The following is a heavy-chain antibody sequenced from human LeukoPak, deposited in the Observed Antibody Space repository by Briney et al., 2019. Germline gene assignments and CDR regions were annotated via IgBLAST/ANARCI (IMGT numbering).Heavy chain of an antibody. CDR3: ARLSYYYGSGSYSLIDY. Sequence: SETLSLTCTVPGGSISSSSLYWGWIRQPPGKGLEWIGSIYYSGSTYYNSSLKSRVTISVDTSKNQFSLKLSSVTAADTAVYYCARLSYYYGSGSYSLIDYWGQGTLVTVSS. D-gene: IGHD3-10*01. CDR1: GGSISSSSLY. J-gene: IGHJ4*02. V-gene: IGHV4-39*01. CDR2: IYYSGST.